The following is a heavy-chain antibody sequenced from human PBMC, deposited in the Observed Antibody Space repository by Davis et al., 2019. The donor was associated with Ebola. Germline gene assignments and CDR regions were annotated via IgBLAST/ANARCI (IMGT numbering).Heavy chain of an antibody. V-gene: IGHV3-53*01. D-gene: IGHD3-10*01. Sequence: GGSLRLSCAASGFTVSSNYMSWVRQAPGKGLEWVSIIYSGGSTYYADSVKGRFTISRDNSKNTLYLQMNSLRAEDTALYYCARDKGGVFGELLIPLNGMDVWGQGTTVTVSS. CDR1: GFTVSSNY. J-gene: IGHJ6*02. CDR2: IYSGGST. CDR3: ARDKGGVFGELLIPLNGMDV.